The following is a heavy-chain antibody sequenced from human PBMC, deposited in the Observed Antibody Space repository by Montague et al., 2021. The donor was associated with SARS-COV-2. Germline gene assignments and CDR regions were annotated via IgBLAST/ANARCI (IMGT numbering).Heavy chain of an antibody. CDR1: GGSFSGHY. J-gene: IGHJ6*02. V-gene: IGHV4-59*11. CDR3: ARGGRRDIVLVVYVQWYGWDV. D-gene: IGHD2-8*02. Sequence: SETLSLTCAVYGGSFSGHYWNWIRQPPGKGLEWIGYIYYSGSTNYNPSLKSRVTISVDTSKNQFSLKLSSVTAADTAVYYCARGGRRDIVLVVYVQWYGWDVWGQGTTVTVSS. CDR2: IYYSGST.